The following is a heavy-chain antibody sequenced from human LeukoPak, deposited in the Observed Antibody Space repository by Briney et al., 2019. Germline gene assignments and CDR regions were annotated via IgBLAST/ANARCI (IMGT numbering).Heavy chain of an antibody. D-gene: IGHD3-22*01. V-gene: IGHV4-39*07. CDR2: IYYSGNT. CDR1: GGSISNSSYF. J-gene: IGHJ4*02. Sequence: SETLSLTCTVSGGSISNSSYFWGWIRQPPGEGLEWIGTIYYSGNTYYNPSLKSRVTISVDTSKNQFSLKLNSVTAADTAGYYCARVTGWVAATSGYYNFDCWGQGTLVTVSS. CDR3: ARVTGWVAATSGYYNFDC.